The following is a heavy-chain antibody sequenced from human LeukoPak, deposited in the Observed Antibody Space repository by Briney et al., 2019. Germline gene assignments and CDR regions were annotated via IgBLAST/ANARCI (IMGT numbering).Heavy chain of an antibody. V-gene: IGHV3-43D*03. CDR3: ARVGYDLADY. Sequence: GGSLRLSCAASGFTFDDYAMHWARQAPGKGLEWVSLISWDGGSTYYADSAKGRFTISRDNSKNSLYLQMNSLRAEDTAVYYCARVGYDLADYWGQGTLVTVSS. D-gene: IGHD3-3*01. CDR2: ISWDGGST. CDR1: GFTFDDYA. J-gene: IGHJ4*02.